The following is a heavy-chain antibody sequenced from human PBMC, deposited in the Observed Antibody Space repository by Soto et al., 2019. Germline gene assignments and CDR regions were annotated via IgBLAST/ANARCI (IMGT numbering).Heavy chain of an antibody. J-gene: IGHJ6*02. Sequence: EVQLLESGGGLVQPGVSLRLSCAASGFTFSSFALIWVRQAPGKGLEWVSAISGSGANTYYADSVKGRFTISRHNSKNTLYLQMTSLRAEDTAVYPCAKGVYTGPYYGFDVWGQGSPVTVSS. V-gene: IGHV3-23*01. CDR3: AKGVYTGPYYGFDV. CDR2: ISGSGANT. CDR1: GFTFSSFA. D-gene: IGHD3-16*01.